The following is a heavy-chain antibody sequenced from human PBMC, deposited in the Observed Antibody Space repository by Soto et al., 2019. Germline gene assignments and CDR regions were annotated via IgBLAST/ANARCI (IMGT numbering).Heavy chain of an antibody. CDR2: ITGSGDKT. CDR3: ARDCSSSSCSVWRY. V-gene: IGHV3-23*01. Sequence: EVQLLESGGNLVQPGGSLRLSCAASGFSLKNYAMTWVRQAPGKGLEWVSGITGSGDKTYYADSVKGRFIISRDNSENTLYQQMNSLRAEDTALYYCARDCSSSSCSVWRYWGQGTQVTVSS. D-gene: IGHD3-16*01. J-gene: IGHJ4*02. CDR1: GFSLKNYA.